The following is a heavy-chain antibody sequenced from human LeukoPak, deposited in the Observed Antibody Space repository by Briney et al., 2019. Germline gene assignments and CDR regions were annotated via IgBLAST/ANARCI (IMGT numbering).Heavy chain of an antibody. J-gene: IGHJ4*02. CDR3: ARDRSIMITFGGVIVIGY. CDR2: ISAYNGNT. D-gene: IGHD3-16*02. V-gene: IGHV1-18*01. Sequence: ASVKVSCXASGYTFTSYGISWVRQAPGQGLEWMGWISAYNGNTNYAQKLQGRVTMTTDTSTSTAYMELRSLRSDDTAVYYCARDRSIMITFGGVIVIGYWGQGTLVTVSS. CDR1: GYTFTSYG.